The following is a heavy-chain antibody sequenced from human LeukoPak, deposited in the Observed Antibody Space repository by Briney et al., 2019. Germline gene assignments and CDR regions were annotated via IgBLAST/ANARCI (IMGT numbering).Heavy chain of an antibody. D-gene: IGHD4-23*01. Sequence: PGGSLRHSCAGSGFTFSDYYMSGIRQAPGKGLEWVSYISSSGSTIYYADSVKGRFTISRDNAKNSLYLQMNSLRAEDTAVYYCARDLVRWYSDAFDIWGQGTMVTVSS. J-gene: IGHJ3*02. V-gene: IGHV3-11*01. CDR3: ARDLVRWYSDAFDI. CDR1: GFTFSDYY. CDR2: ISSSGSTI.